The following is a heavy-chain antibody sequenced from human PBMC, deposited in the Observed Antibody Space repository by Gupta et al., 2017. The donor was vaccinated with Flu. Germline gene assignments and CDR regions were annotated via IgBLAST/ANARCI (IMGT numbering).Heavy chain of an antibody. CDR1: GGTFSSYA. J-gene: IGHJ4*02. CDR3: ASVRQADPGVYSSGWYDY. V-gene: IGHV1-69*06. CDR2: IIPIFGTA. Sequence: QVQLVQSGAEVKKPGSSVKVSCKASGGTFSSYAISWVRQAPGQGLEWMGGIIPIFGTANYAQKFQGRVTITADKSTSTAYMELSSLRSEDTAVYYCASVRQADPGVYSSGWYDYWGQGTLVTVSS. D-gene: IGHD6-19*01.